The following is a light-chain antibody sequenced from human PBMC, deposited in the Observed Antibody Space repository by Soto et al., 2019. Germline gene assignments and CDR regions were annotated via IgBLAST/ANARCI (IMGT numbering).Light chain of an antibody. V-gene: IGKV1-5*01. Sequence: DIQMTQSPSTLSASVGDRVTITCRASHSINAWLAWYQQKPGKAPKILIYDASSLESGVPSRFSGSGSGTECTLTISSLQPDDFATYYCKQYSSYSTFGQGTKVEVK. CDR3: KQYSSYST. J-gene: IGKJ1*01. CDR1: HSINAW. CDR2: DAS.